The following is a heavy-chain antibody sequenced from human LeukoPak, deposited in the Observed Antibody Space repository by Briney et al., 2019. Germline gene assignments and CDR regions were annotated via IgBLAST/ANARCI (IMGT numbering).Heavy chain of an antibody. CDR3: ARQKPSTFRQYGRGRPLDS. J-gene: IGHJ4*02. D-gene: IGHD4-11*01. V-gene: IGHV4-34*01. Sequence: PSETLSLTCDVNGGSLSGSYWSWIRQSPEKGLEWIGEINQSGNSNYNPSLKSRVTILVDTSKNQFSLKLSSVIAADTAVYYCARQKPSTFRQYGRGRPLDSWGQGTLVTVSS. CDR2: INQSGNS. CDR1: GGSLSGSY.